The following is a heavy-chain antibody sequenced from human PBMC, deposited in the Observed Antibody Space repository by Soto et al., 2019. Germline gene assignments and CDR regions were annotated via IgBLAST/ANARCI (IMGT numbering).Heavy chain of an antibody. V-gene: IGHV3-53*01. D-gene: IGHD3-10*01. CDR3: GAHPGGGGY. J-gene: IGHJ4*02. CDR2: IYSGGYT. CDR1: GFTVSNNY. Sequence: EVQLVESGGGLIQPGGSLRLSCAVSGFTVSNNYMSWVRQAPGKGLEGVSVIYSGGYTAYGDSVKGRFTISRDNSKNTLYPQTKSLGADGPAFVYGGAHPGGGGYWGQGTLVTVSS.